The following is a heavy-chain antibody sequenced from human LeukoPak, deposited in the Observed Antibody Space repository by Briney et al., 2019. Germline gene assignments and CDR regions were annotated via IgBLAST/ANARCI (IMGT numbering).Heavy chain of an antibody. CDR1: GGSIRDYY. V-gene: IGHV4-59*08. CDR2: IYYTGSA. CDR3: ARLKLHYDVYFPYFYYYYMDV. J-gene: IGHJ6*03. D-gene: IGHD4-17*01. Sequence: SETLSLTCGVSGGSIRDYYWSWIRQPPGKGLEWIAYIYYTGSANYSPSFQSRLNISVDASKNQFSLKLFPVTAADTAVYYCARLKLHYDVYFPYFYYYYMDVWGKGTTVTVSS.